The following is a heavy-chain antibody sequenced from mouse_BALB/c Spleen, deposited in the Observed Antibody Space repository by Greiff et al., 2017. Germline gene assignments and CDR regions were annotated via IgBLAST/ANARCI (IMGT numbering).Heavy chain of an antibody. CDR2: ISSGSSTI. CDR1: GFTFSSFG. V-gene: IGHV5-17*02. J-gene: IGHJ3*01. CDR3: ATNWGASVFAY. D-gene: IGHD4-1*02. Sequence: EVQGVESGGGLVQPGGSRKLSCAASGFTFSSFGMHWVRQAPEKGLEWVAYISSGSSTIYYADTVKGRFTISRDNPKNTLFLQMTSLRSEDTAMYYCATNWGASVFAYWGQGTLVTVSA.